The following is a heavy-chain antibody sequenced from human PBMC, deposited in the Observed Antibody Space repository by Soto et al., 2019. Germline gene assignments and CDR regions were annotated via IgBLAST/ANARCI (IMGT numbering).Heavy chain of an antibody. Sequence: SXTLSLSCPVSGGSISSGDYYWSWIRQPPGKGLEWIGYIYYSGSTYYNPSLKSRVTISVDTSKNQFSLKLSSVTAADTAVYYCARRDLKSVAFDIWGQGTMVTVSS. CDR3: ARRDLKSVAFDI. CDR1: GGSISSGDYY. V-gene: IGHV4-30-4*02. CDR2: IYYSGST. J-gene: IGHJ3*02.